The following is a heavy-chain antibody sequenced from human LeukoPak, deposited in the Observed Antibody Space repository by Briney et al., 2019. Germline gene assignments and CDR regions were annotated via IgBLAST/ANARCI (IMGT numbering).Heavy chain of an antibody. Sequence: SQSRSLTCTVSGGSISWSSYDWGWIRQTPGRAREGAGGIYYSGSTYYNPSLKRRVTISVDTSKNQCSLKLSSVTAAHTAVYYCASEDGYNSVGSCFDYWGQGTLVTVCS. CDR3: ASEDGYNSVGSCFDY. CDR1: GGSISWSSYD. J-gene: IGHJ4*02. D-gene: IGHD5-24*01. CDR2: IYYSGST. V-gene: IGHV4-39*01.